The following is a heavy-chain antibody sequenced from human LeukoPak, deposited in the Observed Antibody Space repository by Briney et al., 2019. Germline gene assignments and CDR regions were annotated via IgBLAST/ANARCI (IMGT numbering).Heavy chain of an antibody. D-gene: IGHD5-12*01. CDR1: GFTLSSHD. CDR3: ARDRGNSAYGARFDS. CDR2: ISSGSTTM. V-gene: IGHV3-48*03. Sequence: PGGSLRLSCAASGFTLSSHDMNWVRQGPGKGLEWLSYISSGSTTMDYADSVKGRFTISRDNAKNSLFLQMNSLRAEDTGIYYCARDRGNSAYGARFDSWGQGTLVTVSS. J-gene: IGHJ5*01.